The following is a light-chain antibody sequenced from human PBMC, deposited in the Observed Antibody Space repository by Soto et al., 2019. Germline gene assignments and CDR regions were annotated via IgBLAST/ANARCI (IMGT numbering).Light chain of an antibody. J-gene: IGLJ2*01. CDR2: DVS. Sequence: QSVLTQPASVSGSPGQSLTISCTGTSSDVGDYNYVSWYQHHPGKAPKRMIYDVSNRPSGVSNRFSGSKSGNTASLTISGLQAEDEADYYCSSYTSSSVVFGGGTKLTVL. CDR1: SSDVGDYNY. CDR3: SSYTSSSVV. V-gene: IGLV2-14*03.